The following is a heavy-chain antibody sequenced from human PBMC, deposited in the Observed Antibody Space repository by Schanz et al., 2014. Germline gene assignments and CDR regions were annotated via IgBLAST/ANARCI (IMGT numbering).Heavy chain of an antibody. Sequence: EVHLLESGGGLVEPGGSLRLSCAASGFSFSSYAMGWVRQARGKGLEWVSAISGGGGTTYYADSVKGRFTTSRDNSRNTLYLQMNSLRAEDTAVYYCARDGYAVVVISHTESMDIWGQGTMVTVSP. CDR3: ARDGYAVVVISHTESMDI. D-gene: IGHD2-21*01. CDR1: GFSFSSYA. CDR2: ISGGGGTT. J-gene: IGHJ3*02. V-gene: IGHV3-23*01.